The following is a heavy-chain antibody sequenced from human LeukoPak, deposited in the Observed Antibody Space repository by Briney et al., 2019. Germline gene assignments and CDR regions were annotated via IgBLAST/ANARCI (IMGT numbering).Heavy chain of an antibody. V-gene: IGHV3-11*01. CDR1: GFTFSDYY. CDR2: ISSSGSTI. J-gene: IGHJ6*02. CDR3: AREAVTPYYGMDV. D-gene: IGHD3-10*01. Sequence: GGSLRLSCAASGFTFSDYYMSWIRKAPGKGLEWVSYISSSGSTIYYADSVKGRFTISRDNAKNSLYLQMNSLRAEDTAVYYCAREAVTPYYGMDVWGQGTTVTVSS.